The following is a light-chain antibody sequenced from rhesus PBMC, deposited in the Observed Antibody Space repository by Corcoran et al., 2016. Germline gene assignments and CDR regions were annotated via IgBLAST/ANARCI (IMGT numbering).Light chain of an antibody. J-gene: IGKJ4*01. Sequence: DIQMTQSPSSLSASVGDRVTITCRASQDISNDLTWYQQKPGETPKLLIYEASRLQSGFPLRFGGSGSWTDFTLTISSLQPEDFATYYCQHYYSTPLTFGGGTKVEIK. V-gene: IGKV1-25*01. CDR3: QHYYSTPLT. CDR2: EAS. CDR1: QDISND.